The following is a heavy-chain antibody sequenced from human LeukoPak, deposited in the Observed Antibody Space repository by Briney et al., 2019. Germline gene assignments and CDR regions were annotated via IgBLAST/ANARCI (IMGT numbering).Heavy chain of an antibody. Sequence: SETLSLTCTVSGGSIRSYYWSWIRQPPGKGLEWIGYIYYSGSTNYNPSLKSRVTISVDTSKNQFSLKLSSVTAADTAVYYCARERVYCSGGSCYSFVLDYWGQGTLVTVSS. V-gene: IGHV4-59*01. CDR3: ARERVYCSGGSCYSFVLDY. CDR1: GGSIRSYY. CDR2: IYYSGST. J-gene: IGHJ4*02. D-gene: IGHD2-15*01.